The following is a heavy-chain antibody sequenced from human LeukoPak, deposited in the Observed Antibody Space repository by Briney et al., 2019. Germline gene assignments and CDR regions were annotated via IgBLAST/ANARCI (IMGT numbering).Heavy chain of an antibody. CDR3: AIDPNWGTHS. D-gene: IGHD7-27*01. J-gene: IGHJ4*02. CDR2: IGNNGGGI. CDR1: GFTFSSYA. Sequence: GGSLRLSCAASGFTFSSYAMYWVRHPPGKRLEWVSIIGNNGGGIHYADSVRGRFTISRDNSKNALYLQMNSLRVEDTAVYYCAIDPNWGTHSWGQGVLVTVSS. V-gene: IGHV3-23*01.